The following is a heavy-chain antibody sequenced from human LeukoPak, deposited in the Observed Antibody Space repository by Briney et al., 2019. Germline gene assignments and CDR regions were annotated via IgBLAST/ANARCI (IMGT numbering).Heavy chain of an antibody. Sequence: PGGSLRLSCAASGFTFTSYGMHWVRQAPGKGLEWVAFIRYDGSNKYYADSVKGRFTISRDNSKNTLYLQMNSLRAEDTAVYYCAKKANIAAAGPDYYYYYYMDVWGKGTTVTISS. CDR1: GFTFTSYG. D-gene: IGHD6-13*01. CDR3: AKKANIAAAGPDYYYYYYMDV. CDR2: IRYDGSNK. V-gene: IGHV3-30*02. J-gene: IGHJ6*03.